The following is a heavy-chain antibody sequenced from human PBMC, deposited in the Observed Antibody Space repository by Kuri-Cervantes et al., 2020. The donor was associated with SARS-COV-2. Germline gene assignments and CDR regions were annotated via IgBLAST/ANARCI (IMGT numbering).Heavy chain of an antibody. CDR3: AREEWGYCSSTSCSRGDYYYGMDV. CDR1: GYTFTSYG. CDR2: INPSGGST. J-gene: IGHJ6*02. V-gene: IGHV1-46*01. Sequence: ASVKVSCKASGYTFTSYGISWVRQAPGQGLEWMGIINPSGGSTSYAQKFQGRVTMTRDTSTSTVYMELSSLRSEDTAVYYCAREEWGYCSSTSCSRGDYYYGMDVWGQGTTVTVSS. D-gene: IGHD2-2*01.